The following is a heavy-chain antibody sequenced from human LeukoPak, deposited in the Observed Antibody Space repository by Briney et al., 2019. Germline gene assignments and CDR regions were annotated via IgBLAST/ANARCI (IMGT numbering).Heavy chain of an antibody. J-gene: IGHJ4*02. CDR1: GGTFSSYA. D-gene: IGHD2-2*01. V-gene: IGHV1-69*13. CDR3: ASSQYCSSTSCYIYFDY. Sequence: GASVKVSCKASGGTFSSYAISWVRQAPGQGLEWMGGIIPIFGTANYAQKFQGRVTITADESTSTAYMELSSLRSEDTAAYYCASSQYCSSTSCYIYFDYWGQGTLVTVSS. CDR2: IIPIFGTA.